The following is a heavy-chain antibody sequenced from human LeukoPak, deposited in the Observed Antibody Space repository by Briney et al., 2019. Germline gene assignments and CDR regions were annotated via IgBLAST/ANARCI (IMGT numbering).Heavy chain of an antibody. CDR3: ARLIGGSGSYYKFYYYYGMDV. CDR2: MNPNSGNT. Sequence: ASVTVSCKASGYTFTSYDINWVRQATGQGLEWMGWMNPNSGNTGYAQKFQGRVTMTRNTSISTAYMELSSLRSEDTAVYYCARLIGGSGSYYKFYYYYGMDVWGQGTTVTVSS. J-gene: IGHJ6*02. CDR1: GYTFTSYD. D-gene: IGHD3-10*01. V-gene: IGHV1-8*01.